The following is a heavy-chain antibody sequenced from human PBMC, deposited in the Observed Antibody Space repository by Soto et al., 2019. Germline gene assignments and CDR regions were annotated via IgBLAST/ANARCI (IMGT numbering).Heavy chain of an antibody. CDR2: INAGNGNT. D-gene: IGHD2-15*01. CDR3: ARGTVVTHFDY. CDR1: GGTFSSYA. Sequence: ASVKVSCKASGGTFSSYAISWVRQAPGQGLEWMGWINAGNGNTKYSQKFQGRVTITRDTSASTAYMELSSLRSEDTAVYYCARGTVVTHFDYWGQGTLVTVSS. J-gene: IGHJ4*02. V-gene: IGHV1-3*01.